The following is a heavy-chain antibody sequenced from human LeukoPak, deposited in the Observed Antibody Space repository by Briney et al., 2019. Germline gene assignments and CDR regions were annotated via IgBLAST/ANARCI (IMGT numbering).Heavy chain of an antibody. CDR3: ARYTSPCGGDCYPHYYYGMDV. D-gene: IGHD2-21*02. CDR1: GGTFSSYA. CDR2: IIPIFGTA. J-gene: IGHJ6*02. V-gene: IGHV1-69*13. Sequence: SVKVSCKASGGTFSSYAISWVRQAPGQGLEWMGGIIPIFGTANYAQKFQGRVTITADESTSTAYMELSSLRSEDTAVYYCARYTSPCGGDCYPHYYYGMDVWGQGTTVTVSS.